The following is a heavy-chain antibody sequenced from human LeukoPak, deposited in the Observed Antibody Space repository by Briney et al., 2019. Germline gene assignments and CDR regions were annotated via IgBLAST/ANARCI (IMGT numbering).Heavy chain of an antibody. CDR2: IYFSGST. J-gene: IGHJ3*01. V-gene: IGHV4-39*07. CDR1: GDSIRSSSYY. D-gene: IGHD3-10*01. CDR3: VRGVYGPESFVRIFDA. Sequence: SETLSLTCTVSGDSIRSSSYYWGWVRQSPGKGLEWIGAIYFSGSTYHNPSLKSRVTLSVDTSKNQFSLNLRSVTAADTAVYYCVRGVYGPESFVRIFDAWGQGTTVTVSS.